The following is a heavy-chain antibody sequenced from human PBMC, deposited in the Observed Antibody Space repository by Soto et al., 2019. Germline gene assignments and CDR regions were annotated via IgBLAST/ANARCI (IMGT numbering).Heavy chain of an antibody. CDR3: ARGRYCLTGRCFPNWFDS. CDR2: IYKSTTT. D-gene: IGHD2-15*01. CDR1: GDSISTVDYF. Sequence: SETLSLTCSVSGDSISTVDYFWAWIRQPPGQALEYIGYIYKSTTTYYNPSFESRVAVSLDTSKSQFSLNVTSVTAADTAVYFCARGRYCLTGRCFPNWFDSWAREPRSPSPQ. J-gene: IGHJ5*01. V-gene: IGHV4-30-4*01.